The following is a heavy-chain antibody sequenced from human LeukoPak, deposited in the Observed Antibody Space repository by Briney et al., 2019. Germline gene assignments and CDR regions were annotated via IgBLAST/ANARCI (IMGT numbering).Heavy chain of an antibody. CDR1: GGSISSGSYY. CDR3: ARESSVAVAGLYYYYYMDV. J-gene: IGHJ6*03. Sequence: KPSETLSLTCTVSGGSISSGSYYWSWIRQPAGKGLEWIGRIYTSGSTNYNPSLKSRVTISVDTSKNQFSLKLSSVTAADTAVYYCARESSVAVAGLYYYYYMDVWGKGTTVTVSS. CDR2: IYTSGST. D-gene: IGHD6-19*01. V-gene: IGHV4-61*02.